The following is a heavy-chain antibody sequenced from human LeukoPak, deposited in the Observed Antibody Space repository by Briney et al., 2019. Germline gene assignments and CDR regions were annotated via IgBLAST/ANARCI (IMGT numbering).Heavy chain of an antibody. Sequence: DSATGRFTISRDNAKTSLYLQMNSLRAEDTAVYFCARTVPQWLVQGAFDYWGQGTLVTVSS. V-gene: IGHV3-7*04. CDR3: ARTVPQWLVQGAFDY. D-gene: IGHD6-19*01. J-gene: IGHJ4*02.